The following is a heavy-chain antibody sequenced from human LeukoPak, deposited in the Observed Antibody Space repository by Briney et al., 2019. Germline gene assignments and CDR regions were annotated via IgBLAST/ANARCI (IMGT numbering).Heavy chain of an antibody. CDR1: GYTFTGYY. CDR3: ARGVRSSTNWFDP. Sequence: ASVKVSCKASGYTFTGYYMHWVRQAPGQGLEWMGRINPNSGGTNYAQKFQGRATMTRDTSISTAYMELSRLRSDDTAVYYCARGVRSSTNWFDPWGQGTLVTVSS. D-gene: IGHD2-2*01. V-gene: IGHV1-2*06. J-gene: IGHJ5*02. CDR2: INPNSGGT.